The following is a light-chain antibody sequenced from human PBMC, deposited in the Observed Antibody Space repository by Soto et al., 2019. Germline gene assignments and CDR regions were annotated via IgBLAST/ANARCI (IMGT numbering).Light chain of an antibody. V-gene: IGLV4-69*01. CDR2: LDSDGSH. Sequence: QLVLTQSPSASASMGASVKLTCTLRSGHSSYAIAWHQQQPEKGPRYLMKLDSDGSHTKGDAIPDRFSGSSSGAERYLTISSLQSEDEADYYCQTWGTGIHVVFGGGTTLTVL. CDR1: SGHSSYA. CDR3: QTWGTGIHVV. J-gene: IGLJ2*01.